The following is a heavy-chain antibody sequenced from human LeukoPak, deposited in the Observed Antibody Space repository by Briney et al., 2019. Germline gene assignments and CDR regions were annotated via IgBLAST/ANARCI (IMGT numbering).Heavy chain of an antibody. CDR1: GFTFSSYG. D-gene: IGHD6-13*01. J-gene: IGHJ4*02. CDR3: ARDEQQLDY. Sequence: GGSLRLSCAASGFTFSSYGMSWVRQAPGKGLEWVSGIGGSGGSTYFADSVQGRFTISRDNSKNTLYLQMNSLRAEDTAVYYCARDEQQLDYWGQGTLVTVSS. V-gene: IGHV3-23*01. CDR2: IGGSGGST.